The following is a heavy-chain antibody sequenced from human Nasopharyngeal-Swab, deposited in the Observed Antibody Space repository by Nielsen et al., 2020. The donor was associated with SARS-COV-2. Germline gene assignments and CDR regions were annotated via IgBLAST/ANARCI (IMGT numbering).Heavy chain of an antibody. CDR3: AGGQPGTTGTTYGMDV. CDR1: GLTFSSYD. D-gene: IGHD1-1*01. V-gene: IGHV3-13*01. CDR2: IDTAGDT. Sequence: GESLKISCAAPGLTFSSYDMHWVRQPPGKGLEWVSTIDTAGDTYYPGSVKGRFTISREKAKNSLYLQMNSLRVGDTAVYYCAGGQPGTTGTTYGMDVWGQGTTVTVSS. J-gene: IGHJ6*02.